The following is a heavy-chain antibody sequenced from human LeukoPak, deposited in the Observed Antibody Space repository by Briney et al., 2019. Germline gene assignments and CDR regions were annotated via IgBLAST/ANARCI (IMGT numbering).Heavy chain of an antibody. CDR1: GFTASGYW. D-gene: IGHD2/OR15-2a*01. CDR2: ITEDGSGK. Sequence: GGSLRLSCAASGFTASGYWMHWVRQHPARGLMWLSYITEDGSGKSYEDSVRGRFTISRDNAKNTVHLQMNSLRVDDTAVYYCARVGQGPFSLNYGGQGTPVTV. CDR3: ARVGQGPFSLNY. V-gene: IGHV3-74*01. J-gene: IGHJ4*02.